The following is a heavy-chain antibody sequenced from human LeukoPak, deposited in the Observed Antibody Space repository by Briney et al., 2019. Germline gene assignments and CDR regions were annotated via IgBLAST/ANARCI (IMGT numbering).Heavy chain of an antibody. CDR2: IYHSGST. CDR1: GFTFSIYP. V-gene: IGHV4-4*02. J-gene: IGHJ3*02. D-gene: IGHD3-22*01. CDR3: ARTPSSGYYRPLGAFDI. Sequence: PGGSLRLSCAAPGFTFSIYPIHWVRQPPGKGLEWIGEIYHSGSTNYNPSLKSRVTISVDKSKNQFSLKLSSVTAADTAVYYCARTPSSGYYRPLGAFDIWGQGTMVTVSS.